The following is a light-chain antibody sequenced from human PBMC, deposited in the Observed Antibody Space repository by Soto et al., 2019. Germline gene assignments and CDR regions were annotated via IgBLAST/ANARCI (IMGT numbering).Light chain of an antibody. J-gene: IGLJ2*01. CDR3: QSYDSRVRVV. V-gene: IGLV1-40*01. CDR2: GNS. Sequence: QSVLTQPPSVSGAPGQRVTISCTGSSSNIGAGYNVHWYQQLPGTAPKLLIYGNSNRPSRVPDRFSGSKSGPSASLAITGLQAEDEADYYCQSYDSRVRVVFGGGTKLTVL. CDR1: SSNIGAGYN.